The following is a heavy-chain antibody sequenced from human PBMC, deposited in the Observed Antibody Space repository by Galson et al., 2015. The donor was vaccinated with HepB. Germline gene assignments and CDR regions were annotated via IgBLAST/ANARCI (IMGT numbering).Heavy chain of an antibody. CDR2: ISSSSSTI. CDR1: GFTFSSYS. CDR3: ARDGDTAIHYGMDV. D-gene: IGHD5-18*01. J-gene: IGHJ6*02. Sequence: SLRLSCAASGFTFSSYSMNWVRQAPGKGLEWVSYISSSSSTIYYADSVKGRLTISRDNAKNSLYLQMNSLRAEDTAVYYCARDGDTAIHYGMDVWGQGTTVTVSS. V-gene: IGHV3-48*01.